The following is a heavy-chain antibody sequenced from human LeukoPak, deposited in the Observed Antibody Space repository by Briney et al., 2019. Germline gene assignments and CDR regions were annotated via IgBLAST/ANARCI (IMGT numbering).Heavy chain of an antibody. CDR2: IIPIFGTA. Sequence: SVKVSCKAPGGTFSSYAISWVRQAPGQGLEWMGGIIPIFGTANYAQKFQGRVTITADKSTSTAYMELSSLRSEDTAVYYCARSMVRGAPNWFDPWGQGTLVTVSS. CDR3: ARSMVRGAPNWFDP. J-gene: IGHJ5*02. V-gene: IGHV1-69*06. D-gene: IGHD3-10*01. CDR1: GGTFSSYA.